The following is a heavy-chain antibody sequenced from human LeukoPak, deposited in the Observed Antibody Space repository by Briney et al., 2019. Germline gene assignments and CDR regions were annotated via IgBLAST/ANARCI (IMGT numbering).Heavy chain of an antibody. D-gene: IGHD3-22*01. V-gene: IGHV1-18*01. CDR3: ARGKYYYDSSGYCL. CDR2: ISAYNGNT. J-gene: IGHJ4*02. CDR1: GYTFTSYG. Sequence: GASVKVSCXASGYTFTSYGISWVRQAPGQGLEWMGWISAYNGNTNYAQKLQGRVTMTTDTSTSTAYMELRSLRSDDTAVYYCARGKYYYDSSGYCLWGQGTLVTVSS.